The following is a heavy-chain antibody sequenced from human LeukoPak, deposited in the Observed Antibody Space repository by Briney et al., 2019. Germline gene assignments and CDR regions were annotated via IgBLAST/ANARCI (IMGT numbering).Heavy chain of an antibody. D-gene: IGHD4-17*01. Sequence: AASVKVSCKASGYTFTGYYMHWVRQAPGQGLAWMGWINPNSGGTNYAQKFQGRVTMTRDTSISTAYMELSRLRSDDTAVYYCARVGTTVTTLDYWGQGTLVTVSS. CDR3: ARVGTTVTTLDY. CDR2: INPNSGGT. CDR1: GYTFTGYY. V-gene: IGHV1-2*02. J-gene: IGHJ4*02.